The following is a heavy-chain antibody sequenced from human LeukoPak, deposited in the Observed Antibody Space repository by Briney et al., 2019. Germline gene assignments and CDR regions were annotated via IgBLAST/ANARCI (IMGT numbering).Heavy chain of an antibody. J-gene: IGHJ4*02. V-gene: IGHV3-21*06. CDR2: ISRNSRYI. Sequence: GGSLRLSCEASGFTFTNAWMNWVRQAPGKGLEWVSSISRNSRYIYYADSMRGRFTISRDNAKNSLYLQMNSLKPEDTAVYYCARVAEAAAFDSWGQGTLVTVSS. D-gene: IGHD6-13*01. CDR3: ARVAEAAAFDS. CDR1: GFTFTNAW.